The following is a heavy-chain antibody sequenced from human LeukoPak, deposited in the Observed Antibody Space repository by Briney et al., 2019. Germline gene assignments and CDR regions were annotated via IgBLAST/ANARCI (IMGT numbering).Heavy chain of an antibody. Sequence: QTGGSLRLSCAASGFTFSGYSLNWVRQAPGKGLEWVSYISSTGTPIYYADSVKGRFTISRDNAKNSLYLQMNSLRDEDTAVYYCARRPGIEYYFDYWGQGTLVTVSS. J-gene: IGHJ4*02. V-gene: IGHV3-48*02. CDR1: GFTFSGYS. CDR2: ISSTGTPI. D-gene: IGHD3-10*01. CDR3: ARRPGIEYYFDY.